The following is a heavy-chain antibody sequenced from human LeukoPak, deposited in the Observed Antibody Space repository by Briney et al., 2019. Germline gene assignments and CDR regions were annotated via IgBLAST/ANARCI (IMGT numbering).Heavy chain of an antibody. J-gene: IGHJ5*02. CDR3: ASGIAAAGTGWFDP. V-gene: IGHV4-59*01. Sequence: SETLSLTCTVSGGSISSYYWGWIRQPPGKGLEWIGYIYYSGSTNYNPSLKSRVTISVDTSKNQFSLKLSSVTAADTAVYYCASGIAAAGTGWFDPWGQGTLVTVSS. D-gene: IGHD6-13*01. CDR2: IYYSGST. CDR1: GGSISSYY.